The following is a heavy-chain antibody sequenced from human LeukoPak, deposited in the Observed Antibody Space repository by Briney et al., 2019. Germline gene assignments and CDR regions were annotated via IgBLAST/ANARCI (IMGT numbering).Heavy chain of an antibody. CDR1: GGSISSSLYH. CDR3: ARGGILVPGIAVAAYFDY. J-gene: IGHJ4*02. V-gene: IGHV4-39*02. CDR2: IYYTGNT. D-gene: IGHD6-19*01. Sequence: SETLSLTCAVSGGSISSSLYHWGWIRQPPGKGLEWIGNIYYTGNTNYSPSLKSRLTISIDTSRSQFSLELTSVTAADTAVYYCARGGILVPGIAVAAYFDYWGQGTLVTVSS.